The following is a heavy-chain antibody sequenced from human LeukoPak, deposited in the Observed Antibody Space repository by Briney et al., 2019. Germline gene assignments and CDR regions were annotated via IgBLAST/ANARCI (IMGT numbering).Heavy chain of an antibody. CDR2: INSGGST. J-gene: IGHJ4*02. Sequence: GGSLRLSCAASGFTFSSYSMSWDRQAPGKGLEWVSSINSGGSTFYADSVKGRFTISRDNSQNTLYLQMNSLTAEDTAVYYCAKRAAGYYFDHWGQGTLVTVSS. CDR3: AKRAAGYYFDH. D-gene: IGHD6-13*01. V-gene: IGHV3-23*01. CDR1: GFTFSSYS.